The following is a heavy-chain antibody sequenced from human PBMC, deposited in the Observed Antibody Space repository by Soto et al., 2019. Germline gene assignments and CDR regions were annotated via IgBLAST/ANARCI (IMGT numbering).Heavy chain of an antibody. Sequence: EVQLLGSGGGLVQPGGSLRLSCAASGFTFSSYAMSWVRQAPGKGLEWVSAISGSGGSTYYADSVKGRFTISRDNSKNTLYLQMNSLRAEDTAVYYCAKAEDMVRGASSQALHRTETKDYYYYYYVDVWGKGTTVTVAS. CDR3: AKAEDMVRGASSQALHRTETKDYYYYYYVDV. CDR1: GFTFSSYA. J-gene: IGHJ6*03. D-gene: IGHD3-10*01. V-gene: IGHV3-23*01. CDR2: ISGSGGST.